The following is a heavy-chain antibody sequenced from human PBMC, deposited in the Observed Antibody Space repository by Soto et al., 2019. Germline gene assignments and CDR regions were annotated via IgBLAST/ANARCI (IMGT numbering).Heavy chain of an antibody. D-gene: IGHD6-6*01. V-gene: IGHV3-30-3*01. CDR2: ISYDGSNK. CDR3: ERDPSDIAARRTFDY. J-gene: IGHJ4*02. CDR1: GFTFSSYA. Sequence: GGSLRLSCAASGFTFSSYAMHWVRQAPGKGLEWVAVISYDGSNKYYADSVKGRFTISRDNSKNTLYLQMNSLRAEDTAVYYCERDPSDIAARRTFDYWGQGTLVTVSS.